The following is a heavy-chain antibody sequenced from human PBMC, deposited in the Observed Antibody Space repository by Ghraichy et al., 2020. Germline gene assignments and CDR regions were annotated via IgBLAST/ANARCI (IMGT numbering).Heavy chain of an antibody. CDR1: GYSISSGYY. CDR3: ARDPYDFWSGYYSGNHDAFDI. J-gene: IGHJ3*02. D-gene: IGHD3-3*01. Sequence: YAVSGYSISSGYYWGWIRQPPGKGLEWIGSIYNSGSTYYNPSLKSRVTISVDTSKNQFSLKLSSVTAADTAVYYCARDPYDFWSGYYSGNHDAFDIWGQGTMVTVSS. CDR2: IYNSGST. V-gene: IGHV4-38-2*02.